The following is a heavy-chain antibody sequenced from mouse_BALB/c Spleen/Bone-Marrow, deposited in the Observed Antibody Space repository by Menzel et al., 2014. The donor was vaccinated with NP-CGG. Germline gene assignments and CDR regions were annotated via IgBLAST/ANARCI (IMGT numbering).Heavy chain of an antibody. J-gene: IGHJ4*01. Sequence: VQLQQSGAELAKPGASVKMSCKASGYTFSSYWMHWVKQRPGQGLEWIGYISPTTGYTEYSQKFKDKATLTADKSSSTAYMQLSSLTSEDSAVYYCARYGNFLAVDYWGQGTSVTVSS. D-gene: IGHD1-1*01. CDR2: ISPTTGYT. CDR1: GYTFSSYW. V-gene: IGHV1-7*01. CDR3: ARYGNFLAVDY.